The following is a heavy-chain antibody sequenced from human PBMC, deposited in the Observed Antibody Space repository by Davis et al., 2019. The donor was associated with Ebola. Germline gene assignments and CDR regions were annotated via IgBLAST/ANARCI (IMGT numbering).Heavy chain of an antibody. Sequence: GGSLRLSCAASGFTFSNYGMNWVRQAPGKGLEWVSGISDSGGSTHYADSVKGRFTISRDNSKNTLYLQMNSLRAEDTAVYYCAGHTSGWYWFQHWGQGTLLTVSS. CDR1: GFTFSNYG. V-gene: IGHV3-23*01. D-gene: IGHD6-19*01. CDR2: ISDSGGST. CDR3: AGHTSGWYWFQH. J-gene: IGHJ1*01.